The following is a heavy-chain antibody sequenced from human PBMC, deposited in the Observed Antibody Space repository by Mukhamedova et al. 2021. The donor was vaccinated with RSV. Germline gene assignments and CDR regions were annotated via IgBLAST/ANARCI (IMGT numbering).Heavy chain of an antibody. CDR2: IYYSGST. Sequence: QSPWEGLEWLGYIYYSGSTNHNPSVKSRVTMSLDTSKNQFSLKLSSMTAADTAIYYCATTPDNTGYYYLYWGQGTLVTVSS. CDR3: ATTPDNTGYYYLY. J-gene: IGHJ4*02. V-gene: IGHV4-59*12. D-gene: IGHD3-22*01.